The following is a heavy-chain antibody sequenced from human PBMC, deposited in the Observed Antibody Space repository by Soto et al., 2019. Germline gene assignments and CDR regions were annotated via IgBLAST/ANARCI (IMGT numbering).Heavy chain of an antibody. CDR2: ISSSSSTI. Sequence: AVGSLRLSCAVSGFTFSSYSMNWVRQAPGKGLEWVSYISSSSSTIYYADSVKGRFTISRDNAKNSLYLQMNSLRAEDTAVYYSASGLYYYDSSGYYWGQGTLVTVSS. J-gene: IGHJ4*02. CDR3: ASGLYYYDSSGYY. D-gene: IGHD3-22*01. V-gene: IGHV3-48*01. CDR1: GFTFSSYS.